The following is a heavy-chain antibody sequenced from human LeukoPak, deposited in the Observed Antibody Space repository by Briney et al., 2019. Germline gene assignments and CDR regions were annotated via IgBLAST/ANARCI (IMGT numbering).Heavy chain of an antibody. J-gene: IGHJ4*02. D-gene: IGHD6-25*01. Sequence: PGGSLRLSCAASGFTFEDYAMHWVRQGPGKGLEWVALMSGYGDTTYYADSVKGRFTVSRDNTKTSLYLQVHSLRTEDTALYYCAKDFAGRGYSSGFLFASWGQGTLVTVSS. V-gene: IGHV3-43*02. CDR1: GFTFEDYA. CDR3: AKDFAGRGYSSGFLFAS. CDR2: MSGYGDTT.